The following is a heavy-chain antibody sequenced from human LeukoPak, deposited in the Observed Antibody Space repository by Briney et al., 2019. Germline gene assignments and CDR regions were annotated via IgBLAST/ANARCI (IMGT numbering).Heavy chain of an antibody. CDR1: GGSISSSSYY. V-gene: IGHV4-39*07. CDR2: IYYSGTT. CDR3: ARVSSSWYQDWYFDL. J-gene: IGHJ2*01. D-gene: IGHD6-13*01. Sequence: SETLSLTCTVSGGSISSSSYYWGWIRQPPGKGLEWIGNIYYSGTTYYNPSLKSRVTISVDTSKNQFSLKLSSVTAADTAVYYCARVSSSWYQDWYFDLWGRGTVVTVSS.